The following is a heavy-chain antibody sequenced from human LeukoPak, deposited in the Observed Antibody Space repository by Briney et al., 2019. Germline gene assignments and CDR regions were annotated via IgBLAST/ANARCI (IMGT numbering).Heavy chain of an antibody. J-gene: IGHJ5*02. CDR3: ARYSSSSGWFDP. CDR1: GGSFSGYY. D-gene: IGHD6-6*01. Sequence: SETLSLTCAVYGGSFSGYYWSWIRQPPGKGLEWIGEINHSGSTNYNPSLKSRVTISVDTSKNQFSLKLSSVTAADTAVYYCARYSSSSGWFDPWGQGTLVTVSS. V-gene: IGHV4-34*01. CDR2: INHSGST.